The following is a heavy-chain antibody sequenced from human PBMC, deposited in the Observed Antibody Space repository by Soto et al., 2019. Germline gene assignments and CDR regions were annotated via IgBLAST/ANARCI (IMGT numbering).Heavy chain of an antibody. Sequence: QVQLVQSGAEVKKPGASVKVSCKASGYTFTSYAMHWVRQAPGQRLEWMGWINAGNGNTKYSQKFQGRVTITRDTSASTAYMELSSLRSEDTAVYYCVSDGRGYSGYDTYWYFDLWGRGTLVTVSS. CDR3: VSDGRGYSGYDTYWYFDL. J-gene: IGHJ2*01. V-gene: IGHV1-3*01. CDR2: INAGNGNT. CDR1: GYTFTSYA. D-gene: IGHD5-12*01.